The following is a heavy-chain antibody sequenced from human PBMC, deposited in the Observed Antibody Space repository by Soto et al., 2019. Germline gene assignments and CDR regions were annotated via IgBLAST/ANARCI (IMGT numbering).Heavy chain of an antibody. Sequence: QVQLQESGPGLVKPSQTLSLTCTVSGGSISSSGYYWSWIRQHPGKGLEWIGYIYDSGNTYYNPSLKSRVTISVETSKNQFSLKLSSVTAADTAVYYCAREEGGGYDHRWFDPWGQGTLVTVSS. CDR3: AREEGGGYDHRWFDP. CDR1: GGSISSSGYY. J-gene: IGHJ5*02. D-gene: IGHD5-12*01. CDR2: IYDSGNT. V-gene: IGHV4-31*03.